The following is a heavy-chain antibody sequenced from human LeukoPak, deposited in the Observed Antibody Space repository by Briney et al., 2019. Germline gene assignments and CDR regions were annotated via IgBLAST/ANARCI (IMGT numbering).Heavy chain of an antibody. J-gene: IGHJ6*02. CDR2: ISGTGDVS. CDR1: GFTFSNYA. D-gene: IGHD2/OR15-2a*01. Sequence: PGGSLRLSCAPSGFTFSNYAMSWVRQAPGKGLEWVSSISGTGDVSKYADSVKGRFTISRDNSKNTLYLQVNSLRAEETAVYYCAKAFVPYYYGMDVWGQGTTVTVS. CDR3: AKAFVPYYYGMDV. V-gene: IGHV3-23*01.